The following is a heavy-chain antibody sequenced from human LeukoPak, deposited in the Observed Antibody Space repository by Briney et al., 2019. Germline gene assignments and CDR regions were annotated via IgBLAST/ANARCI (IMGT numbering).Heavy chain of an antibody. CDR3: ARGGYYYDSSGYPYFDY. J-gene: IGHJ4*02. CDR2: IYTSGST. D-gene: IGHD3-22*01. Sequence: PSETLCLTCTASGCSFSSYYWSWIRQPAGKGLEWIGRIYTSGSTNYNPSLKSRVTMSVDTSKNQFSLKLSSVTAADTAVYYCARGGYYYDSSGYPYFDYWGQGTLVTVSS. CDR1: GCSFSSYY. V-gene: IGHV4-4*07.